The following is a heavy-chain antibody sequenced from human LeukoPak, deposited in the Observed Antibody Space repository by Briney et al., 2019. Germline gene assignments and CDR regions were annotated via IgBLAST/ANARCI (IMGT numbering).Heavy chain of an antibody. D-gene: IGHD4-11*01. CDR1: GFTFSHYG. CDR3: AKDAQRGFDYSNSLEY. J-gene: IGHJ4*02. V-gene: IGHV3-33*03. Sequence: GTPLRLSCAASGFTFSHYGMHWVRQAPGKGLEWVAVIWSDGTNQFYSDSVKGRFTISRDLSSTVYLQMNSLRVEDTAVYFCAKDAQRGFDYSNSLEYWGQGTLVTVSS. CDR2: IWSDGTNQ.